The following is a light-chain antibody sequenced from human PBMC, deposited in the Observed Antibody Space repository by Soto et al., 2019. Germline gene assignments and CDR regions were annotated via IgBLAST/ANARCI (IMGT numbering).Light chain of an antibody. Sequence: TNLTQPPSFLSASVEDRVTITCGASQGITSYLAWYQQKPEKAPKLLIYAASTLQSGVPSRFSGSGSGTEFTLTISSLQPEDFATYYCQQLNSYPPFTFGPGTKVDIK. CDR3: QQLNSYPPFT. V-gene: IGKV1-9*01. J-gene: IGKJ3*01. CDR1: QGITSY. CDR2: AAS.